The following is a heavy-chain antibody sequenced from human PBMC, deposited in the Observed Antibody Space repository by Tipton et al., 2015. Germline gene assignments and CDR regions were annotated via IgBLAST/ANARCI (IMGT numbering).Heavy chain of an antibody. Sequence: TLSLTCTVSSDSISKYYWSWIRQPPGKGLEWIGEINHSGGTKYNPSLKSRVTMSVDTSKKQFSLKLDSVTAADTAVYYCARASIIQGYYHDSSRYYLFNSWGQGTLVTVSS. CDR1: SDSISKYY. CDR2: INHSGGT. D-gene: IGHD3-22*01. CDR3: ARASIIQGYYHDSSRYYLFNS. J-gene: IGHJ1*01. V-gene: IGHV4-34*01.